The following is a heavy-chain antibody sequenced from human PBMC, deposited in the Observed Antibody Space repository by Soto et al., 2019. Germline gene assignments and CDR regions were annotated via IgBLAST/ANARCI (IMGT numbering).Heavy chain of an antibody. D-gene: IGHD6-13*01. J-gene: IGHJ6*02. CDR2: IKSKTDGGTT. V-gene: IGHV3-15*01. CDR1: GFTFSNAW. CDR3: TTPYSSSWYAGYYYYGMDV. Sequence: LRLSCAASGFTFSNAWMSWVRQAPGKGLEWVGRIKSKTDGGTTDYAAPVKGRFTISRDDSKNTLYLQMNSLKTEDTAVYYCTTPYSSSWYAGYYYYGMDVWGQGTTVTVSS.